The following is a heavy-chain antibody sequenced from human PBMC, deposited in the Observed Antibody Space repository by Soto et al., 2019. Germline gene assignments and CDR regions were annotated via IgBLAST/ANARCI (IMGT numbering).Heavy chain of an antibody. J-gene: IGHJ6*02. Sequence: GGSLRLSCAASGFTFSSYAMTWVRQAPGRGLEWVASISGSGGTTNSADSVKGRFTISRAKSKNTAYLQMNSLRDEGTAVYYCAKDRGTSVDVHRYFHYYGLDVWGQGTRVTVSS. D-gene: IGHD2-2*01. CDR3: AKDRGTSVDVHRYFHYYGLDV. V-gene: IGHV3-23*01. CDR1: GFTFSSYA. CDR2: ISGSGGTT.